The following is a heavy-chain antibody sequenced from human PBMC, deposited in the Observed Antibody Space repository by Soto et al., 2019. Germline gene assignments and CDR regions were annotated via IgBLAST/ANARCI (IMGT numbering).Heavy chain of an antibody. CDR3: AKDANRKVAATYYFDY. D-gene: IGHD2-15*01. J-gene: IGHJ4*02. CDR1: GFTFSSYG. CDR2: ISYDGSNK. V-gene: IGHV3-30*18. Sequence: QVQLVESGGGVVQPGRSPRLSCAASGFTFSSYGMHWVRQAPGKGLEWVAVISYDGSNKYYADSVKGRFTISRDNSKNTLYLQMNSLRAEDTAVYYCAKDANRKVAATYYFDYWGQGTLVTVSS.